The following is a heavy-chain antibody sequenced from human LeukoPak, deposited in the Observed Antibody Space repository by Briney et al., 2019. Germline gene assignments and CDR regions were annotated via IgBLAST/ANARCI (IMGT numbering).Heavy chain of an antibody. D-gene: IGHD6-19*01. V-gene: IGHV4-30-4*08. Sequence: SETLSLTCTVSGGSISSGDYYWSWIRQPPGKGLEWIGYIYYSGSTYYNPSLKSRVTISVDTSKNQFSLKLSSVTAADTAVYYCARDLGGGLANSSGWYIGYWDYYYYYYMDVWGKGTTVTVSS. J-gene: IGHJ6*03. CDR1: GGSISSGDYY. CDR3: ARDLGGGLANSSGWYIGYWDYYYYYYMDV. CDR2: IYYSGST.